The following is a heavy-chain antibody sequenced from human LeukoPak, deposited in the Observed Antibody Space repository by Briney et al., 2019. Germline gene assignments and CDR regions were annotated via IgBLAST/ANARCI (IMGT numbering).Heavy chain of an antibody. CDR1: GFTFSSYW. Sequence: GGSLRLSCAASGFTFSSYWMSWVRQAPGKGLEWVANIKQDGSEKYYVDSVKGRFTISRDNAKNSLYLQMNSLRAEDTAVYYCATSGTVGPLQQLVPFDYWGQGTLVTVSS. D-gene: IGHD6-13*01. CDR3: ATSGTVGPLQQLVPFDY. CDR2: IKQDGSEK. V-gene: IGHV3-7*01. J-gene: IGHJ4*02.